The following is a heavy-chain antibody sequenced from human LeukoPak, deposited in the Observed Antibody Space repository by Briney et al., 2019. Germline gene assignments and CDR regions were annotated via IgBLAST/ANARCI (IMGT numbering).Heavy chain of an antibody. J-gene: IGHJ4*02. Sequence: GASVKVSCKASGYTFSSYYVHWVRQAPGQGLEWMGIINPSGGTTSFAQKFQGRVTMTRDTSTSTAYMELSSLRSEDTAVYYCARDHASLAVAGLFDYWGQGTLVTVSS. CDR2: INPSGGTT. V-gene: IGHV1-46*01. CDR1: GYTFSSYY. D-gene: IGHD6-19*01. CDR3: ARDHASLAVAGLFDY.